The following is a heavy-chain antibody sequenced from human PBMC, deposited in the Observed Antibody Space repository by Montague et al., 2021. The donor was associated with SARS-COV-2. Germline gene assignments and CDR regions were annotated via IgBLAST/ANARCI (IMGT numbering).Heavy chain of an antibody. D-gene: IGHD1/OR15-1a*01. CDR3: ASWKNTYNWNNARGYYYYGMDV. Sequence: SLRLSCAASGFTFSSYAMHWVRQAPGKGLEWVAVISYDGSNKYYADSVKGRFTISRDNSKSTLYLQMNSLRAEDTAVYYCASWKNTYNWNNARGYYYYGMDVWGQGTTVTVSS. V-gene: IGHV3-30-3*01. J-gene: IGHJ6*02. CDR2: ISYDGSNK. CDR1: GFTFSSYA.